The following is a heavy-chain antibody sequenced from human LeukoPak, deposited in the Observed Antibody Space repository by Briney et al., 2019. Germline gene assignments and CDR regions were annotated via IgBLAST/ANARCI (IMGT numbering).Heavy chain of an antibody. CDR1: GFTFTSSA. Sequence: GTSVKVSCKASGFTFTSSAMQWVRQARGQRLGWIGWIVVGSGNTNYAQKFQERVTITRDMSTSRAYMELSSLRSEDTAVYYCAAVQVGANYYFDYWGQGTLVTVSS. J-gene: IGHJ4*02. CDR2: IVVGSGNT. D-gene: IGHD1-26*01. CDR3: AAVQVGANYYFDY. V-gene: IGHV1-58*02.